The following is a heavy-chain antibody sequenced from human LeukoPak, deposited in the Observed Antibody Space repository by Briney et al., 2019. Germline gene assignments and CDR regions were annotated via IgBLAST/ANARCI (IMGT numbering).Heavy chain of an antibody. V-gene: IGHV3-7*01. J-gene: IGHJ1*01. Sequence: GGSLRLSCATSGFTFSNYWMSWVRQPPGKGLEWVANIKRDGSEKYYVDSVKGRFTISRDNAKNSLYLQMNSLRAEDTAVYYCARDFGPYSRAEYFQHWGQGTLVTVSS. CDR2: IKRDGSEK. CDR3: ARDFGPYSRAEYFQH. D-gene: IGHD4-11*01. CDR1: GFTFSNYW.